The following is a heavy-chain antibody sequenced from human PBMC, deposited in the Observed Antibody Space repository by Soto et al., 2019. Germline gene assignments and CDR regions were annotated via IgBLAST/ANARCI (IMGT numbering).Heavy chain of an antibody. CDR1: GFTFRTYA. Sequence: EVQLLESGGGLVQPGGSLRLSCVASGFTFRTYAMSWVRQAPGKGLKWVAGMSAGGAGTYYADSVKGRFTISRDNSKNTLYLQMNSLRAEDTAVYYCAKVGPGYAFDIWGQGTMVTVSS. J-gene: IGHJ3*02. V-gene: IGHV3-23*01. CDR2: MSAGGAGT. CDR3: AKVGPGYAFDI. D-gene: IGHD3-16*01.